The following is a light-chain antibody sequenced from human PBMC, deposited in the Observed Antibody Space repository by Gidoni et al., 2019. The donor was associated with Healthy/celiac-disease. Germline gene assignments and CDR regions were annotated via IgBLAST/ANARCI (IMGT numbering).Light chain of an antibody. CDR2: DAS. V-gene: IGKV3-11*01. Sequence: EIVLTQSPATLSLSPGERATLSCRASQSVSSYLAWYQQKPGPAPRLLIYDASNRATGTPARFSGSGSGTDFTLTISSLEPEDFAVYYCQQRSNWPPTFGGGTKVEIK. CDR1: QSVSSY. CDR3: QQRSNWPPT. J-gene: IGKJ4*01.